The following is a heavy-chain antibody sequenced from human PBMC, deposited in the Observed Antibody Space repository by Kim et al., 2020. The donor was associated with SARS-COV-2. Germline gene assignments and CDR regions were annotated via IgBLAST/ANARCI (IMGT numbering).Heavy chain of an antibody. D-gene: IGHD6-13*01. Sequence: YAQKFQGRVTMARDTSVSTVYMELSGLTSDDSALYYCARTRGTSSPDLDPWGQGTLVTVSS. CDR3: ARTRGTSSPDLDP. V-gene: IGHV1-2*02. J-gene: IGHJ5*02.